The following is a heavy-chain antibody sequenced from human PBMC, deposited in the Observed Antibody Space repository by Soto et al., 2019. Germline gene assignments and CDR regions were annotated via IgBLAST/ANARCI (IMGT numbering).Heavy chain of an antibody. V-gene: IGHV3-48*02. J-gene: IGHJ4*02. D-gene: IGHD6-19*01. CDR1: GFMFDSYA. Sequence: EVQLVESGGGLVQPGGSLRLSCVASGFMFDSYAMNWVRQAPGKGLEWVSYISPGGDRIYYAESLKGRITISRDNARNSLSLQMHILSDEDTAVYYCTKSADSAGWGVDSWGQGTLVTVSS. CDR2: ISPGGDRI. CDR3: TKSADSAGWGVDS.